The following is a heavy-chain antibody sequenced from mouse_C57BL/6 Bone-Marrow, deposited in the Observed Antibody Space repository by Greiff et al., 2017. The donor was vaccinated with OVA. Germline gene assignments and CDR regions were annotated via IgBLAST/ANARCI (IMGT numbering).Heavy chain of an antibody. Sequence: EVKLMESGGGLVQPGGSLKLSCAASGFTFSDYYMYWVRQTPGKRLEWVAYFSNGGGSTYYPDTVKGRFTSSRDNAKNTLYLQMSRLKSEDTAMYYCASGSSYAWFAYWGQGTLVTVSA. CDR1: GFTFSDYY. J-gene: IGHJ3*01. D-gene: IGHD1-1*01. V-gene: IGHV5-12*01. CDR3: ASGSSYAWFAY. CDR2: FSNGGGST.